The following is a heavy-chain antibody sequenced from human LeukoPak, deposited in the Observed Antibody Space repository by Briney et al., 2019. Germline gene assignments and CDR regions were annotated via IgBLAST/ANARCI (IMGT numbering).Heavy chain of an antibody. V-gene: IGHV3-23*01. CDR1: GFTFSSSA. CDR2: ISARGGST. J-gene: IGHJ4*02. CDR3: AKDQRWESPHYLDS. Sequence: GGPLRLSCAPSGFTFSSSAVRWVRQVPGKGVEGVSGISARGGSTSYAHSVSGRFTNPRDNSKNTLYVQMNSLRDEDTAVYYCAKDQRWESPHYLDSWGQGTLVTVPS. D-gene: IGHD1-26*01.